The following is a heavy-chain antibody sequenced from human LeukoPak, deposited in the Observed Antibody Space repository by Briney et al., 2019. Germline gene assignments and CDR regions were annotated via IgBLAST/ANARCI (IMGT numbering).Heavy chain of an antibody. CDR2: INPSGGST. Sequence: GASVKVSCKASGYTFTSYYMHWVRQAPGQGLEWMGIINPSGGSTSYAQKFQGRVTMTRDTSISTAYMELSRLRSDDTAVYYCARDLPLYYWGQGTLVTVSS. V-gene: IGHV1-46*01. CDR1: GYTFTSYY. D-gene: IGHD5/OR15-5a*01. CDR3: ARDLPLYY. J-gene: IGHJ4*02.